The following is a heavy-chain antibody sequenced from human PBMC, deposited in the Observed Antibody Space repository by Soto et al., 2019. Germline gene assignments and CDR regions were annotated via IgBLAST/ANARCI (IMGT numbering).Heavy chain of an antibody. V-gene: IGHV1-3*01. Sequence: QVQLVQSGAEVKKPGASVKVSCKASGYTFTSYAMHWVRQAPGQRLEWMGWINAGNGNTKYSQKFQGRVTITRDTSASTAYMELSSLRSEDTAVYYCARDGFTVTTLVYYYGMDVWGQGTTVTVSS. CDR2: INAGNGNT. J-gene: IGHJ6*02. CDR3: ARDGFTVTTLVYYYGMDV. CDR1: GYTFTSYA. D-gene: IGHD4-4*01.